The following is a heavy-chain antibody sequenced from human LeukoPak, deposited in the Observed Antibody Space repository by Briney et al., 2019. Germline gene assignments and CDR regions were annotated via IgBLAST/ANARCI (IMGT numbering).Heavy chain of an antibody. D-gene: IGHD4-17*01. J-gene: IGHJ6*02. V-gene: IGHV3-30*18. CDR3: AKELYNYGDYGAEGLDV. Sequence: GGSLRLPCAVSGFTFGNYGMHWVRQAPGKGLEWEALISYDGSSEYYAGSVKGRFTISRDNSKITVYLQMNSLKAEDTAVYYCAKELYNYGDYGAEGLDVGGQGTTVTVS. CDR2: ISYDGSSE. CDR1: GFTFGNYG.